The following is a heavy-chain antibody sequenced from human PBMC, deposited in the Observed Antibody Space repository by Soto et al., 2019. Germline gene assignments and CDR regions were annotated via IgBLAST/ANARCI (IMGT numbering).Heavy chain of an antibody. CDR1: GGSISSYY. V-gene: IGHV4-59*08. CDR2: IYYSGST. Sequence: SETLSLTCTVSGGSISSYYWSWIRQPPGKGLEWIGYIYYSGSTNYNPSLKSRVTISVDTSKNQFSLKLSSVTAADTAVYYCARHSVPAGHDAFDIWGQGTMVTVSS. CDR3: ARHSVPAGHDAFDI. D-gene: IGHD2-2*01. J-gene: IGHJ3*02.